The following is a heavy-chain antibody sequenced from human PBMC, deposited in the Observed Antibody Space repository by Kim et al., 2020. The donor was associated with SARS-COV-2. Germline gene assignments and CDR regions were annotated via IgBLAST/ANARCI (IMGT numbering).Heavy chain of an antibody. D-gene: IGHD3-22*01. J-gene: IGHJ6*01. CDR2: ISPDASTN. V-gene: IGHV3-30*04. Sequence: GGSLRLSCAASGFIFSSYALNWVRQAPGKGLEWVSVISPDASTNYADYSVGRFFIISKNKTKTTHYQLINSLAADTTAVYYSTRGLNRGYYYDWIYYYYG. CDR1: GFIFSSYA. CDR3: TRGLNRGYYYDWIYYYYG.